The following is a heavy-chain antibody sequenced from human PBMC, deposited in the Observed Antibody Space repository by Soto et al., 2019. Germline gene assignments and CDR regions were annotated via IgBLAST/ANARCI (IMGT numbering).Heavy chain of an antibody. D-gene: IGHD1-1*01. CDR2: MNPNSGNT. Sequence: QVQLVQSGAEVKKPGASVKVSSKASGYTFTNHHINWVRQATGQGLEWMGWMNPNSGNTGYAQKFQGRVTMTRNTSISTAYMELSSLRSEDTAVYYCARERTGTTSMDVWGQGTTVTVSS. J-gene: IGHJ6*02. CDR1: GYTFTNHH. V-gene: IGHV1-8*01. CDR3: ARERTGTTSMDV.